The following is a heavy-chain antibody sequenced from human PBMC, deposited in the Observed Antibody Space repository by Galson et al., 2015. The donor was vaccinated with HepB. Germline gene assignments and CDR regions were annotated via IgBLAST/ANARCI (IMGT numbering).Heavy chain of an antibody. CDR2: IDPSDSYT. J-gene: IGHJ6*02. D-gene: IGHD4-17*01. CDR1: GYSFTSYW. Sequence: QSGAEVKKPGESLRISCKGSGYSFTSYWISWVRQMPGKGLEWMGRIDPSDSYTNYSPSFQGHVTISADKSISTAYLQWSSLKASDTAMYYCAKHRKTTVMTTGLRYYYGMDVWGQGTTVTVSS. V-gene: IGHV5-10-1*01. CDR3: AKHRKTTVMTTGLRYYYGMDV.